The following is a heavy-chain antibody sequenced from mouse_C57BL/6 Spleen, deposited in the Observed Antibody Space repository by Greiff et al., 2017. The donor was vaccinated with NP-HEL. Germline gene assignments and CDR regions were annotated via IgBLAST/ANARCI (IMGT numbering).Heavy chain of an antibody. Sequence: VQLQESGAELVRPGASVTLSCKASGYTFTDYEMHWVKQTPVHGLEWIGAIDPETGGTAYNQKFKGKAILTADKSSSTAYMELRSLTSEDSAVYYCTSPYDGYSYYFDYWGQGTTLTVSS. D-gene: IGHD2-3*01. CDR3: TSPYDGYSYYFDY. J-gene: IGHJ2*01. CDR1: GYTFTDYE. CDR2: IDPETGGT. V-gene: IGHV1-15*01.